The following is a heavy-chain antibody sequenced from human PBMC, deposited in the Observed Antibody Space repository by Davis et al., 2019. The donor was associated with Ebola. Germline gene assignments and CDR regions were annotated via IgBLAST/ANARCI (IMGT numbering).Heavy chain of an antibody. J-gene: IGHJ3*02. D-gene: IGHD2-15*01. CDR2: IKQDGSEK. Sequence: GESLKISCAASGFTFSSYWMSWVRQAPGKGLEWVANIKQDGSEKYYVDSVKGRFTISRDNAKNSLYLQMNSLRAEDTAVYYCVRGRRYCSGGSCFLFDIWGQGTMVTVSS. V-gene: IGHV3-7*01. CDR1: GFTFSSYW. CDR3: VRGRRYCSGGSCFLFDI.